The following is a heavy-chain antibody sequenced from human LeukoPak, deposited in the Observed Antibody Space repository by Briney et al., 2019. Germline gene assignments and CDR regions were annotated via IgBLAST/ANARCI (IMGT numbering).Heavy chain of an antibody. V-gene: IGHV4-39*01. D-gene: IGHD2-15*01. CDR3: ARHELVATDAFDI. CDR2: IYYSGST. Sequence: SETLSLTCTVSGGSISSSSYYWGWIRQPPGKGLEWIGTIYYSGSTYYNPSLKSRVTISVDTSKNQFSLKLSSVTVADTAVYYCARHELVATDAFDIWGQGTMVTVSS. J-gene: IGHJ3*02. CDR1: GGSISSSSYY.